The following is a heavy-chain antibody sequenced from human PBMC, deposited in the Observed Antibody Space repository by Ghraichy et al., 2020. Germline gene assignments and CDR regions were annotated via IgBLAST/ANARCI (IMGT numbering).Heavy chain of an antibody. J-gene: IGHJ4*02. CDR2: ITDSGYNK. Sequence: GGSLRLSCAASGFTFRDYAMTWVRQAPGKGLEWVSSITDSGYNKYYADSVKGRFTISRDNSRNTLSLQMNSLRAEDTAIYYCAKDMRVLRTLEWLLYFDDWGQGSLVTVSS. D-gene: IGHD3-3*01. V-gene: IGHV3-23*01. CDR3: AKDMRVLRTLEWLLYFDD. CDR1: GFTFRDYA.